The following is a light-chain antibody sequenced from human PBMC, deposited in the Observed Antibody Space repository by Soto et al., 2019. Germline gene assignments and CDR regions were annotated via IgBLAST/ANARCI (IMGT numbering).Light chain of an antibody. CDR3: QQYNNWLWT. J-gene: IGKJ1*01. CDR1: QTLSSRH. CDR2: GSS. Sequence: VLTQSPGTLSLSPGERATLSCRASQTLSSRHLAWYQQKPGQAPRLLIYGSSSRATGIPARFSGSGSGTEFTLTISSLQSEDFAVYYCQQYNNWLWTFGQGTKVEIK. V-gene: IGKV3-15*01.